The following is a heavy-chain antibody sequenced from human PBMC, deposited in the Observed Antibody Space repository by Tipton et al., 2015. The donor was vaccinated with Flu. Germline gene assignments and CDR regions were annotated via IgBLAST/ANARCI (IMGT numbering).Heavy chain of an antibody. CDR1: GDSMSPYY. Sequence: TLSLTCTVSGDSMSPYYWSWIRQVPGRGLEWIGFIDFGGSSNYNPSLWGRVSMSIDTSKNQFSLSLSSVTAADTAVYYCTRRGSGGRSFDSWGQGTLVTVSS. V-gene: IGHV4-59*08. J-gene: IGHJ4*02. D-gene: IGHD3-16*01. CDR2: IDFGGSS. CDR3: TRRGSGGRSFDS.